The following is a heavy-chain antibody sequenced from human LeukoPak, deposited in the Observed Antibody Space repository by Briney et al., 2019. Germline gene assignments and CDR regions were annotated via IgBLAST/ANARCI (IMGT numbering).Heavy chain of an antibody. D-gene: IGHD1-26*01. Sequence: SETLSLTCAVYGGSFSGYYWSWIRQPPGKGLEWIGEINHSGSTNYNPSLKSRVTISVDTSKNQFSLKLNSVTAADTAMYYCAKSGGYGLIDYWGQGTLVTVSS. CDR2: INHSGST. CDR3: AKSGGYGLIDY. J-gene: IGHJ4*02. CDR1: GGSFSGYY. V-gene: IGHV4-34*01.